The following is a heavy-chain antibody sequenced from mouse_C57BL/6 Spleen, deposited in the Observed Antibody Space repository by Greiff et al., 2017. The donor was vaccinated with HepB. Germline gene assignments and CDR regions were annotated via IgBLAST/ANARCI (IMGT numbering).Heavy chain of an antibody. D-gene: IGHD1-1*01. CDR1: GYTFTDYY. V-gene: IGHV1-26*01. J-gene: IGHJ3*01. Sequence: EVQLQQSGPELVKPGASVKISCKASGYTFTDYYMNWVKQSHGKSLEWIGDINPNNGGTSYNQKFKGKATLTVDKSSSTAYMELRSLTSEDSAVYYCARPNYYGSSGPFAYWGQGTLVTVSA. CDR2: INPNNGGT. CDR3: ARPNYYGSSGPFAY.